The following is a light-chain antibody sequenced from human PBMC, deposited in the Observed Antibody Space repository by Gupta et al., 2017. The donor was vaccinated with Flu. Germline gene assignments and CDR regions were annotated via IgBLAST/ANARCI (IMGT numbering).Light chain of an antibody. Sequence: QSISIWLAWYQQKPVKAPTLLIYAGSNLEVGVPSRFSGIWSGTDFTLTISSLQPDDFATYYCQQYNTYLHTFGQGTRLQPK. CDR3: QQYNTYLHT. V-gene: IGKV1-5*01. CDR2: AGS. CDR1: QSISIW. J-gene: IGKJ2*01.